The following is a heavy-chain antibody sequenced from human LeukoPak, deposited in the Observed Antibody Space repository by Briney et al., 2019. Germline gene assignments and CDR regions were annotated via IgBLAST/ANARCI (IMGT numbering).Heavy chain of an antibody. D-gene: IGHD3-22*01. Sequence: SETLSLTCAVYGGSFSGYYWSWIRQPPGKGLEWIGEINHSGSTNYNPSLKSRVTISVDTSKNQFSLKLSSVTAADTAVYYCARHLGDYYDSSGYSIVSYYGMDVWGQGTTVTVSS. J-gene: IGHJ6*02. V-gene: IGHV4-34*01. CDR3: ARHLGDYYDSSGYSIVSYYGMDV. CDR2: INHSGST. CDR1: GGSFSGYY.